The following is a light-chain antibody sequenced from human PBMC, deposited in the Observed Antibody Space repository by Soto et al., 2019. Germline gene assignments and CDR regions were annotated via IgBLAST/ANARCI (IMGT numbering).Light chain of an antibody. CDR3: QQCGDSPRT. CDR2: STF. Sequence: EILLTQSPCTLSLSPGEGATLSCRASQSVGSSYLAWYQQKPGQAPRLLNFSTFSRATGIPDMFSSSGSGTYFSLTISRLEPDDFAVYYCQQCGDSPRTFGQGTKLEIK. J-gene: IGKJ2*01. CDR1: QSVGSSY. V-gene: IGKV3-20*01.